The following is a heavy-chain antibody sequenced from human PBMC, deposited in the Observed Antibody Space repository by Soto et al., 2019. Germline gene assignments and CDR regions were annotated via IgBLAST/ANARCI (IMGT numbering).Heavy chain of an antibody. Sequence: SETLSLTCTVSGGSVSSYYWSWIRQPPGKGLEWIGYVYYSGTTNYNPSLKSRVTISVDTSKNQFSLKLSSVTAADTAVYYCARRYGGTFDYWGQGTLVTVSS. J-gene: IGHJ4*02. V-gene: IGHV4-59*08. CDR1: GGSVSSYY. CDR3: ARRYGGTFDY. D-gene: IGHD2-15*01. CDR2: VYYSGTT.